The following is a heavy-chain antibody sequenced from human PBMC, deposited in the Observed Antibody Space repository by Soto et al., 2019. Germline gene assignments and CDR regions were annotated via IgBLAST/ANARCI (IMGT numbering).Heavy chain of an antibody. CDR2: IDPSDSQI. Sequence: PGESLKISCKGSGYRFSDYWISWVRQMPGKGLEWMGRIDPSDSQIQYSPSFQGHITISGDKSFSTAYLQWRSLKASDTAIYYCARRLSARDDFALWGRGTLVTVSS. J-gene: IGHJ2*01. V-gene: IGHV5-10-1*01. CDR3: ARRLSARDDFAL. CDR1: GYRFSDYW. D-gene: IGHD3-10*01.